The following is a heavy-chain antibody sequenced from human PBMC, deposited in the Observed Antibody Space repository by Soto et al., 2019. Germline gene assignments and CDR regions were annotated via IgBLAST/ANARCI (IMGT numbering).Heavy chain of an antibody. D-gene: IGHD6-13*01. CDR3: ARGVSSSSWYVCCYYYYGMDV. CDR1: GYTFTSYA. CDR2: INAGNGNT. J-gene: IGHJ6*02. Sequence: GASVKVSCKASGYTFTSYAMHWVRQAPGQRLEWMGWINAGNGNTKYSQKFQGRVTITRDTSAITAYMELSSLRSEDTAVYYCARGVSSSSWYVCCYYYYGMDVWGQGTTVTVSS. V-gene: IGHV1-3*01.